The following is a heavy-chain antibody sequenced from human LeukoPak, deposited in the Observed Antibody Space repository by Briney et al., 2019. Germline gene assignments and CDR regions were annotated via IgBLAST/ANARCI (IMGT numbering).Heavy chain of an antibody. V-gene: IGHV3-30*03. J-gene: IGHJ5*02. CDR3: ASLMVRGARDWFDP. Sequence: GGSLRLSCAASGFTFSSYGMHWVRQAPGKGLEWVAVISYDGSNKYYADSVKGRFTISRDSSKNTLYLQMNSLRAEDTAVYYCASLMVRGARDWFDPWGQGTLVTVSS. CDR2: ISYDGSNK. CDR1: GFTFSSYG. D-gene: IGHD3-10*01.